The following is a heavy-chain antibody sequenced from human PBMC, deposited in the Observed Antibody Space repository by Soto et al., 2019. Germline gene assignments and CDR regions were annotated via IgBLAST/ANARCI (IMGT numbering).Heavy chain of an antibody. CDR2: INSDGSGT. CDR1: GFTLSRYW. J-gene: IGHJ4*02. Sequence: GSLRLSCAASGFTLSRYWMHWVRQAPGKGLVWVSRINSDGSGTSYADSVKGRFTISKDNAKNTLYLQMNSLRAEDTAVYYCVRGGSTFDYWGQGTLVTVSS. D-gene: IGHD3-10*01. CDR3: VRGGSTFDY. V-gene: IGHV3-74*01.